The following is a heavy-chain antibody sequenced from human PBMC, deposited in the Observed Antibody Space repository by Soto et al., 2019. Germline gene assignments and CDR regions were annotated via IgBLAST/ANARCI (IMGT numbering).Heavy chain of an antibody. V-gene: IGHV4-31*03. D-gene: IGHD4-17*01. CDR1: GGSISSGGYY. Sequence: SETLSLTYTVSGGSISSGGYYWSWIRQHPGKGLEWIGYIYYSGSTYYNPSLKSRVTISVDTSKNQFSLKLSSVTAADTAVYYCAREVTTVTTGNDAFDIWGQGTMVTVSS. CDR2: IYYSGST. J-gene: IGHJ3*02. CDR3: AREVTTVTTGNDAFDI.